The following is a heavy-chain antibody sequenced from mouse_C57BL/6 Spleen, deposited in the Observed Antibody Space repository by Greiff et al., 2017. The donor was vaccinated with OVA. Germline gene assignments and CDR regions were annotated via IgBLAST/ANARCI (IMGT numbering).Heavy chain of an antibody. Sequence: VQLQQPGTELVKPGASVKLSCKASGYTFTSYWMHWVKQRPGHGLEWIGNINPSNGGTTYNEKFKSKATLTVDKSSSTAYMQLSSLTSEDSAVYDCARELLRPWFAYWGQGTLVTVSA. CDR3: ARELLRPWFAY. CDR1: GYTFTSYW. D-gene: IGHD1-2*01. V-gene: IGHV1-53*01. J-gene: IGHJ3*01. CDR2: INPSNGGT.